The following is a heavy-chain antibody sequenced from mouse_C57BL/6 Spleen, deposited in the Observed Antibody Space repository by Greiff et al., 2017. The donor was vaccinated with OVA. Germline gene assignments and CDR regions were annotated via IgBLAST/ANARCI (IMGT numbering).Heavy chain of an antibody. CDR1: GFTFSSYA. Sequence: DVHLVESGGGLVKPGGSLKLSCAASGFTFSSYAMSWVRQTPEKRLEWVATISDGGSYTYYPDNVKGRFTISRDNAQTNLYLQMSQLKSEDTAMYYCARAVYGSSYGYFDVWGTGTTVTVSS. J-gene: IGHJ1*03. CDR3: ARAVYGSSYGYFDV. CDR2: ISDGGSYT. D-gene: IGHD1-1*01. V-gene: IGHV5-4*01.